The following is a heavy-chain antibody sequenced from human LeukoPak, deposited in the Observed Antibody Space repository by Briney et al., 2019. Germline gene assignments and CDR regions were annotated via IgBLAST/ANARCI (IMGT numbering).Heavy chain of an antibody. CDR1: GFTFSRDS. D-gene: IGHD6-13*01. J-gene: IGHJ4*02. V-gene: IGHV3-48*04. Sequence: GGSLRLSCAASGFTFSRDSMNWVRQAPGKGLEWVAYINGGGGPIYYADSVKGRFTISRDNAKNSLYLQMTSLRVEDTAVYYCATEYSSSWYRSANFDYWGQGTLVTVSS. CDR2: INGGGGPI. CDR3: ATEYSSSWYRSANFDY.